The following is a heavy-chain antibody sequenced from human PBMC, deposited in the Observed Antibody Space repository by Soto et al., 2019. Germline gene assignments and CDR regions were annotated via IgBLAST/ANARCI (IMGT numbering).Heavy chain of an antibody. CDR3: TRHHPHHYDSSGYFDY. CDR2: IFYTGRT. CDR1: DVSISTSSYY. J-gene: IGHJ4*02. D-gene: IGHD3-22*01. Sequence: SETLSLTCTVSDVSISTSSYYWGWIRQSPGKGLEWIGTIFYTGRTYYNPSLESRVTLSVDTSKNQFSLHLTSVTAADTAVYYCTRHHPHHYDSSGYFDYWGQGTLVTVSS. V-gene: IGHV4-39*01.